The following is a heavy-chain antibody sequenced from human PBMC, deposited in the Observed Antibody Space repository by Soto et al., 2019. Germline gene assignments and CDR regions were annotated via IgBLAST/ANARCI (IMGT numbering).Heavy chain of an antibody. CDR1: GFSFSSFA. CDR2: ISGSADST. D-gene: IGHD3-3*01. Sequence: PGGSLRLSCAASGFSFSSFAMNWVRQAPGKGLEWVSIISGSADSTFYADSVKGRFTISRDNSKGTLYLQINSLRAEDTAVYYCAKTSGFLIYAIYLYRLAVSAQRSTVPVSS. CDR3: AKTSGFLIYAIYLYRLAV. J-gene: IGHJ6*02. V-gene: IGHV3-23*01.